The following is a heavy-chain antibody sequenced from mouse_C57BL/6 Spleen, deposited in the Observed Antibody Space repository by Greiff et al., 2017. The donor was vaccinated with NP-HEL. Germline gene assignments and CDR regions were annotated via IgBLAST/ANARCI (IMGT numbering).Heavy chain of an antibody. D-gene: IGHD2-1*01. CDR1: GYAFSSYW. CDR2: IYTGDGDT. Sequence: QVQLQQSGAELVKPGASVKISCKASGYAFSSYWMNWVKQRPGKGLEWIGQIYTGDGDTNYNGKFKGKATLTADKSSSTAYMQLSSLTSEDSAVYFCARSGNYGNYFDYWGQGTTLTVSS. CDR3: ARSGNYGNYFDY. V-gene: IGHV1-80*01. J-gene: IGHJ2*01.